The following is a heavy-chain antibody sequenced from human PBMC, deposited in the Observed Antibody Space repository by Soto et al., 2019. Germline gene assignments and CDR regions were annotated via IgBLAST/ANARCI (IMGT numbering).Heavy chain of an antibody. J-gene: IGHJ6*02. CDR3: ARKRVLWFGELFRYYYGMDV. V-gene: IGHV4-34*01. CDR1: GGSFSGYY. CDR2: INHSGST. Sequence: PSETLSLTCAVYGGSFSGYYWSWIRQPPGKGLEWIGEINHSGSTNYNPSLKSRVTISVDTSKNQFSLKLSSVTAADTAVYYCARKRVLWFGELFRYYYGMDVWGQGTTVTVS. D-gene: IGHD3-10*01.